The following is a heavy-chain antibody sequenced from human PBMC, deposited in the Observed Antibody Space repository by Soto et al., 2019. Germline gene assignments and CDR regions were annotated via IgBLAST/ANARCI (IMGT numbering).Heavy chain of an antibody. J-gene: IGHJ5*02. D-gene: IGHD3-10*01. Sequence: QVQLQESGAGLVKPSETLSLTCTLSGDPITSGGFYWTWIPQHPAKGLEWIGYIYYSGVTYYNPSLKSRATISVDTSKNHFSLNLSSVSAADTAIYYCARDLRGRRSGRFDPWGQGTLVTVSS. CDR2: IYYSGVT. CDR1: GDPITSGGFY. CDR3: ARDLRGRRSGRFDP. V-gene: IGHV4-31*03.